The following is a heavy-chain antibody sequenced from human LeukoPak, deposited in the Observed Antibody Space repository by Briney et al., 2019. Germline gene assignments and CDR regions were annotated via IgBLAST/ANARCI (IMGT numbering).Heavy chain of an antibody. J-gene: IGHJ3*02. V-gene: IGHV3-21*01. Sequence: PGGSLRLSCAASGFTFSSYSMNWVRQAPGKGLEWVSSISSGSIYIYYADSLKGRFTISRDNARNSLYLQMNSLRAEDTAVYYCARGRDGYNLVDAFDIWGQGIMVTVSS. CDR1: GFTFSSYS. CDR2: ISSGSIYI. CDR3: ARGRDGYNLVDAFDI. D-gene: IGHD5-24*01.